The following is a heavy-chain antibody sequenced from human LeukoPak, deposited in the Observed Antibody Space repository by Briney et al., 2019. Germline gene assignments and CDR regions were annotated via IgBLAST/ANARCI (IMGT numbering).Heavy chain of an antibody. V-gene: IGHV3-48*03. J-gene: IGHJ4*02. CDR3: AREGAFGDRDC. CDR2: ISSSGSSI. CDR1: GFTFSSYE. D-gene: IGHD4-17*01. Sequence: PGGSLRLSCAASGFTFSSYEMNWVRQAPGKGLEWVSYISSSGSSIYYADSVKGRFTISRDNAKNSLYLQMNSLRAEDTAVYYCAREGAFGDRDCWGQGTLVTVSS.